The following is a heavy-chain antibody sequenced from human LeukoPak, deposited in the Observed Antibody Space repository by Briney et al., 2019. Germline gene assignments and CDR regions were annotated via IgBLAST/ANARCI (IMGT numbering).Heavy chain of an antibody. CDR3: AKAMRYYKDV. CDR2: ISWNSGSI. V-gene: IGHV3-9*03. Sequence: GGSLRLSCAASGFTFDDYAMHWVRQAPGKGLEWVSGISWNSGSIGYADSVKGRFTISRDNAKNSLYLQMNSLRAEDMALYYCAKAMRYYKDVWGKGTTVTVSS. CDR1: GFTFDDYA. J-gene: IGHJ6*03.